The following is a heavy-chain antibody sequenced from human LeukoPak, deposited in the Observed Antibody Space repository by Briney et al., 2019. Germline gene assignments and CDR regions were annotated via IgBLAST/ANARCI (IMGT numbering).Heavy chain of an antibody. V-gene: IGHV3-23*01. CDR1: GFTFSSYD. Sequence: GGTLRLSCAVSGFTFSSYDMSWVRQAPGKGLEWVSVISGSGGSTYYADSVKGRFTISRDNSKNTLYLQMNSLRAEDTAVYYCAKDLRATAFDYWGQGTLVTVS. CDR2: ISGSGGST. J-gene: IGHJ4*02. CDR3: AKDLRATAFDY.